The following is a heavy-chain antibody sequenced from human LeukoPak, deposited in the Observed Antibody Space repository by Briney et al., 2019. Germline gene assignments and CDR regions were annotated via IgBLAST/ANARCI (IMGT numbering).Heavy chain of an antibody. CDR3: ARAGRDGYNLRIHAFDI. CDR1: GGSISSYY. V-gene: IGHV4-59*01. CDR2: IYYSGST. J-gene: IGHJ3*02. D-gene: IGHD5-24*01. Sequence: SETLSLTCTVSGGSISSYYWSWIRQPPGKGLEWIGYIYYSGSTNYNPSLKSRVTISVDTSKNQFSLKLSSVTAADTAVYYCARAGRDGYNLRIHAFDIWGQGTMVTVSS.